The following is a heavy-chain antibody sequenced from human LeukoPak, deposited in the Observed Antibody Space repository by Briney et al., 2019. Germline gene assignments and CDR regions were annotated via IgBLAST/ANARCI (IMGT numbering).Heavy chain of an antibody. Sequence: PSETLSLTCTVSGGAISSSSYYWSWIRQPPGKGLEWIGYIYYSGSTNYNPSLKSRVTISVDTSKNQFSLKLSSVTAADTAVYYCAGTYYDFWSGSETHDYWGQGTLVTASS. CDR1: GGAISSSSYY. D-gene: IGHD3-3*01. V-gene: IGHV4-61*01. J-gene: IGHJ4*02. CDR2: IYYSGST. CDR3: AGTYYDFWSGSETHDY.